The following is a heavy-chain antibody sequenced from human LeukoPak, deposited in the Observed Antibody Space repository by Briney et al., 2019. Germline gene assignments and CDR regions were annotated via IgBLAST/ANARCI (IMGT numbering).Heavy chain of an antibody. D-gene: IGHD3-22*01. Sequence: ASVKVSCKASGYTFTGYYMHWVRQAPGQGLEWMGRINPNSGGTNYAQKFQGRVTMTRDTSISTAYMELSSLRSEDTAVYYCARADSSGFAFDIWGQGTMVTVSS. CDR1: GYTFTGYY. CDR2: INPNSGGT. CDR3: ARADSSGFAFDI. J-gene: IGHJ3*02. V-gene: IGHV1-2*06.